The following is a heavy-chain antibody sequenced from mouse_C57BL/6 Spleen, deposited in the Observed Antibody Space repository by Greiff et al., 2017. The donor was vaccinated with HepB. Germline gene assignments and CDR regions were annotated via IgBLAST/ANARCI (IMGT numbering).Heavy chain of an antibody. V-gene: IGHV3-6*01. D-gene: IGHD2-4*01. CDR2: ISYDGSN. Sequence: EVKLQESGPGLVKPSQSLSLTCSVTGYSITSGYYWNWIRQFPGNKLEWMGYISYDGSNNYNPSLKNRISITRDTSKNQFFLKLNSVTTEDTATYYCARGGDYDLAWFAYWGQGTLVTVSA. CDR3: ARGGDYDLAWFAY. J-gene: IGHJ3*01. CDR1: GYSITSGYY.